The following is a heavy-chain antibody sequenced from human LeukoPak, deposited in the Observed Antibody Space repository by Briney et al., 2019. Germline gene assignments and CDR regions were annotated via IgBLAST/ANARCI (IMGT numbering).Heavy chain of an antibody. Sequence: SETPSLTCAVYGGSFRGYYWSWIRQPPGNGLEWIGEINHTGSTNYNPSLKSRVTISVDTSKNQFSLKLSSVTAADTAVYYCARGEPQLVRYGMDVWGQGTTVTVSS. CDR2: INHTGST. CDR3: ARGEPQLVRYGMDV. J-gene: IGHJ6*02. D-gene: IGHD6-13*01. CDR1: GGSFRGYY. V-gene: IGHV4-34*01.